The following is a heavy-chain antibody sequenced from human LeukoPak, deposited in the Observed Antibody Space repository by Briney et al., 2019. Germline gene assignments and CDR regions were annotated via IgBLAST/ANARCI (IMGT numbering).Heavy chain of an antibody. D-gene: IGHD1-26*01. CDR1: GDSVSTNSAA. CDR3: MRGGTGGCTVGPTCAFDP. CDR2: TYYRSKWYD. Sequence: SQTLSLTCAISGDSVSTNSAAWNWIRQSPSRGLEWLGRTYYRSKWYDDYAVSVKSRITINPDTSKNQFSLQLNSVTPEDTAVYYCMRGGTGGCTVGPTCAFDPWGQGTLVTVSS. V-gene: IGHV6-1*01. J-gene: IGHJ5*02.